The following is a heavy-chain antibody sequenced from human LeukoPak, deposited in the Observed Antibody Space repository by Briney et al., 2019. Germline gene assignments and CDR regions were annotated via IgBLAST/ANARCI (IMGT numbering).Heavy chain of an antibody. CDR3: ANRGGNPKGSFDY. J-gene: IGHJ4*02. CDR2: ISGSGGST. D-gene: IGHD4-23*01. Sequence: GGSLRLSCAASGFTFSNYAMSWVRQAPGKGLEWVSAISGSGGSTDYADSVKGRFTMSRDNSKNTLFLQMNSLRAEDTAVYYCANRGGNPKGSFDYWGQGTLVTVSS. V-gene: IGHV3-23*01. CDR1: GFTFSNYA.